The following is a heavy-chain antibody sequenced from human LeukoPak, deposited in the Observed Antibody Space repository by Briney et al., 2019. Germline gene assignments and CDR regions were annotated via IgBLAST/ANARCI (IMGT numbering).Heavy chain of an antibody. J-gene: IGHJ4*02. Sequence: GESLKISCKGSGYSFTSYWIGWVRQMPGKGLEWMGIIYPGDSDTKYSPSFQGQVTISADKSISTAYLQWSSLKASDTATYYCARLAYSDYYDSSGLDYWGQGTLVTVSS. CDR2: IYPGDSDT. D-gene: IGHD3-22*01. V-gene: IGHV5-51*01. CDR1: GYSFTSYW. CDR3: ARLAYSDYYDSSGLDY.